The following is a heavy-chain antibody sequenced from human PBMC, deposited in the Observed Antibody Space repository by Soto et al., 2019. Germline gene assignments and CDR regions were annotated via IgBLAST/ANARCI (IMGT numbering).Heavy chain of an antibody. CDR3: ASESGSYSFDY. V-gene: IGHV4-4*02. D-gene: IGHD1-26*01. CDR2: IYHSGST. CDR1: GDSISSSNW. J-gene: IGHJ4*02. Sequence: SETLSLTCAVSGDSISSSNWWSWVRQPPGKGLEWIGEIYHSGSTNYNLSLKSRVTISVDKSKNQFSLKLSSVTAADTAVYYCASESGSYSFDYWGQGTLVTVSS.